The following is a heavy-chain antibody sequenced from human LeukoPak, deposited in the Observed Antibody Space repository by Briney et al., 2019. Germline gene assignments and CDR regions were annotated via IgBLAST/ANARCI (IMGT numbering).Heavy chain of an antibody. CDR1: GYTLNDIS. CDR2: VDPDDGQR. Sequence: ASVKVSCKISGYTLNDISMHWVGQPPGKGVEWVGGVDPDDGQRVYAQNFQGRVTMTEDTSTNTAYMELSRLRSEDTAVYYCAAVSGHYTLLDAWGQGALVAVST. CDR3: AAVSGHYTLLDA. D-gene: IGHD1-26*01. V-gene: IGHV1-24*01. J-gene: IGHJ5*02.